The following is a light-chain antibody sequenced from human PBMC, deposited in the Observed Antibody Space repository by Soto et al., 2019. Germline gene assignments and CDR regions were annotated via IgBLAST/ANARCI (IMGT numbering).Light chain of an antibody. CDR1: QSFSIN. CDR2: GAS. Sequence: RVLTRSPATLSVSPGETASLSCRASQSFSINLAWYQQKSGHAPRLLIYGASTRATGIPARFSGSRSGTEFTLTLNSLQSEDSAVYSCHEYDNWPPEGTLGQGSKVYIK. J-gene: IGKJ1*01. CDR3: HEYDNWPPEGT. V-gene: IGKV3-15*01.